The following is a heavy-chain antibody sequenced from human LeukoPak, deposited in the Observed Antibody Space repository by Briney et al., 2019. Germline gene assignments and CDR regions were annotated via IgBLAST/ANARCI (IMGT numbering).Heavy chain of an antibody. V-gene: IGHV3-23*01. D-gene: IGHD1/OR15-1a*01. Sequence: GGSLRLSCAASRFTFSSFAMSWVRQPPGKGLEWVSGISGSGCSTYYADSVKGRFTISRDNSKNTLYLQMNSLRAEDTAVFYCAKDPQERNTCLIDYWGQGTLVTVSS. J-gene: IGHJ4*02. CDR2: ISGSGCST. CDR3: AKDPQERNTCLIDY. CDR1: RFTFSSFA.